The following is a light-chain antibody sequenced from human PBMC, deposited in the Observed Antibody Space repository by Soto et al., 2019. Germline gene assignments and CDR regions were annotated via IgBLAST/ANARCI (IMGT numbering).Light chain of an antibody. Sequence: EIVLTQSPGVLSLSPGERATLSCRASQSVSSNLAWYQQKPGQAPRLLIYGASTRAAGIPDRFSGSGSGTDFTLTISRLEPEDCAVYYCQQFGGSLTWTFGQGTKVDIK. CDR2: GAS. V-gene: IGKV3-20*01. CDR1: QSVSSN. J-gene: IGKJ1*01. CDR3: QQFGGSLTWT.